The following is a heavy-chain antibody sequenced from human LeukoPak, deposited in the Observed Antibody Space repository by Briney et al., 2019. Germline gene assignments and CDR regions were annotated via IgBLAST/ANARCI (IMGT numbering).Heavy chain of an antibody. CDR2: IYPGDSDT. J-gene: IGHJ4*02. V-gene: IGHV5-51*01. CDR1: GYIFTHNW. Sequence: RGESLKISCKGSGYIFTHNWLGWVRQMPGKGLEWMGIIYPGDSDTRYSPSFEGQVTISVDKSSSTAYLQWSSLKASDTAMYYCARQTRDGSGSRGYFFDFWGQGTLVTVSS. CDR3: ARQTRDGSGSRGYFFDF. D-gene: IGHD3-10*01.